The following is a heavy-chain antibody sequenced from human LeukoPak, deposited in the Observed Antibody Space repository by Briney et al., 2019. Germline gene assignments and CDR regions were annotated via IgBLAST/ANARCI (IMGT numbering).Heavy chain of an antibody. J-gene: IGHJ4*02. V-gene: IGHV3-66*01. Sequence: PGGSLRLSCAASGFTVSSNYMSWARQAPGKGLEWVSVIYSGGTTYYADSVKGRFTVSRDNSKNTLYLQMNSLRAEDTAVHYCAKGGDGDYFDYWGQGTLVTVSS. D-gene: IGHD2-21*01. CDR3: AKGGDGDYFDY. CDR1: GFTVSSNY. CDR2: IYSGGTT.